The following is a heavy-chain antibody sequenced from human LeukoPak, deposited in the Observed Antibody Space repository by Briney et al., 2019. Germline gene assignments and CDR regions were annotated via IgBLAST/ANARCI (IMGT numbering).Heavy chain of an antibody. CDR2: IYNSGST. D-gene: IGHD3-10*01. J-gene: IGHJ5*02. Sequence: SETLSLTRTVSGGSISRFYWSWIRQPPGKGLQWIGYIYNSGSTKYNPSLTSRVTISIDTSKNQFSLKLSSVTAADAAVYYCARESGTGWFDPWGQGTLVTVSS. CDR3: ARESGTGWFDP. CDR1: GGSISRFY. V-gene: IGHV4-59*01.